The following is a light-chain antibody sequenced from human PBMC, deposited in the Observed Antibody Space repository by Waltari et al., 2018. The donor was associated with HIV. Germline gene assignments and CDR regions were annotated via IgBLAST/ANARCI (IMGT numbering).Light chain of an antibody. CDR1: SSDVGGYNY. V-gene: IGLV2-14*03. CDR3: SSYTSSSTPYV. CDR2: DVS. J-gene: IGLJ1*01. Sequence: QSALTQPASVSGSPRQSITISCTGTSSDVGGYNYVSWYQQHPGKAPKLMLYDVSKLPSGLPDRFSGSKSGNTASFTISGLQAEDEAEYYCSSYTSSSTPYVFGTGTKVTVL.